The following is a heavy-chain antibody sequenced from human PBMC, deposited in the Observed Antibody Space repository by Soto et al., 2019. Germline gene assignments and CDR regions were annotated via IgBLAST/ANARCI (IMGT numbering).Heavy chain of an antibody. CDR1: GFTFDSYG. CDR2: ISGSGGST. V-gene: IGHV3-23*01. Sequence: VQLLESGGGLVKPGGSLRLSCAASGFTFDSYGMSWVRQAPGKVLEWVSSISGSGGSTYYADSVKGRFTISRDNSKNTLYLQMNSLSAEDTAVYFCAKVLTAGGLDYWGQGTLVTVSS. J-gene: IGHJ4*02. D-gene: IGHD6-13*01. CDR3: AKVLTAGGLDY.